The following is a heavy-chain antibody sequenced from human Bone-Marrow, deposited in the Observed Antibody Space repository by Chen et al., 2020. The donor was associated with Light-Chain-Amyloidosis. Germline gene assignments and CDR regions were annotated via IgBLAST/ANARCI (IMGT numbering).Heavy chain of an antibody. V-gene: IGHV3-53*01. CDR3: ARGGRLRSMDV. J-gene: IGHJ6*02. CDR1: GFAVGTNH. D-gene: IGHD5-12*01. CDR2: VDGGGKI. Sequence: EVQVVESGGDLIQPGGSLRLSCAASGFAVGTNHMSWVRQSPGKGLEWISGVDGGGKIAYADSVKGRFTISRDKSNNTVDLQMNSLRADDTAVYYCARGGRLRSMDVWGQGTTVAVSS.